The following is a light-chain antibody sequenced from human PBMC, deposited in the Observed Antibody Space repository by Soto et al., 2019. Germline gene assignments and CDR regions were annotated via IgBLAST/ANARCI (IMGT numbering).Light chain of an antibody. CDR2: GKS. J-gene: IGLJ1*01. V-gene: IGLV1-40*01. CDR3: HAFDSSLSGYV. Sequence: QSVLTQPPSVSGTTGQRVSISCAGSSSNIGAGYVVHWYQQLPGTAPKLLIYGKSSRPSGVPDRFSGSKTGTSASLGITGLQAEDEADDYCHAFDSSLSGYVFGTGTKVTVL. CDR1: SSNIGAGYV.